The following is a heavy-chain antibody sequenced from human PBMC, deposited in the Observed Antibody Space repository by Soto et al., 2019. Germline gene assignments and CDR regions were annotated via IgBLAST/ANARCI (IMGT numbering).Heavy chain of an antibody. CDR2: TSYSGST. CDR3: ARDEGAQFDWYFDL. Sequence: QVQLQESGPGLVKPSQTLSLTCSVSGDSISSGGYYWNWIRLLPGKGLEWIGYTSYSGSTYYNPSLNSRATISVDTSKNQFSLKLTSVTAADTAVYYCARDEGAQFDWYFDLWGRGTLVTVSS. CDR1: GDSISSGGYY. V-gene: IGHV4-31*03. J-gene: IGHJ2*01.